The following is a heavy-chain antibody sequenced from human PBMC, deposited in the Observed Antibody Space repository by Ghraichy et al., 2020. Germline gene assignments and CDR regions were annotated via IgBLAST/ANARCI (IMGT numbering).Heavy chain of an antibody. J-gene: IGHJ4*02. CDR1: GFTFSSYG. V-gene: IGHV3-33*01. CDR3: ARAKQLVGLGY. Sequence: LNISCAASGFTFSSYGMHWVRQAPGKGLEWVAVIWYDGSNKYYADSVKGRFTISRDNSKNTLYLQMNSLRAEDTAVYYCARAKQLVGLGYWGQGTLVTVSS. CDR2: IWYDGSNK. D-gene: IGHD6-6*01.